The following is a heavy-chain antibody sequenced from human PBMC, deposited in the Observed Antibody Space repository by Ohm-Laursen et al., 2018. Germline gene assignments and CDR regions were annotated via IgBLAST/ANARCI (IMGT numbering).Heavy chain of an antibody. CDR3: ARKAAYFDY. D-gene: IGHD2-15*01. CDR1: GFTFSRYG. CDR2: ISYDGSNK. Sequence: SLRLSCAASGFTFSRYGMHWVRQAPGKGLEWVAVISYDGSNKYYADSVKGRFTISRDNSKNTLYLQMNSLRAEDTAVYYCARKAAYFDYRGQGTLVTVSS. V-gene: IGHV3-30*03. J-gene: IGHJ4*02.